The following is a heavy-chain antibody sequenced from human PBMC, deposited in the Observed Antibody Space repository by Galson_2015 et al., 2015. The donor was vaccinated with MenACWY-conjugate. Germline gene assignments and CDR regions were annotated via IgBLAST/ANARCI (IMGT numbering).Heavy chain of an antibody. CDR2: INQDGSEK. CDR3: ARLGGNYRTTSHFDY. J-gene: IGHJ4*02. D-gene: IGHD1-26*01. Sequence: SLRLSCATSGFTFTNYWMSWVRQAPGKGLEWVANINQDGSEKYYVDSVKGRFTISRDNTQNSLFLQMNSLRAEDTAMYYCARLGGNYRTTSHFDYWGQGTLVTVSS. CDR1: GFTFTNYW. V-gene: IGHV3-7*03.